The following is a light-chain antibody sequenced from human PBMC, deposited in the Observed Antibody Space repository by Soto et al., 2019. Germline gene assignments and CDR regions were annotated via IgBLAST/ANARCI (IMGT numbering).Light chain of an antibody. CDR1: QSVTSD. V-gene: IGKV3-11*01. CDR2: DAS. CDR3: QQRSNWPH. Sequence: ETVMTQSLVTLSVSPGERATISCRASQSVTSDLAWYQQKPGQAPRLLIYDASNRATGIPARFSGSGSGTDFSLTISRLEPEDFAVYYCQQRSNWPHFGQCTRLEIK. J-gene: IGKJ5*01.